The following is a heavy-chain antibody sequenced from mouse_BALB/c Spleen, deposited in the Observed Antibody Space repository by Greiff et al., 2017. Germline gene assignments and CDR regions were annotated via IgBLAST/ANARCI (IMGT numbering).Heavy chain of an antibody. Sequence: QVQLQQSGAELMKPGASVKISCKATGYTFSSYWIEWVKQRPGHGLEWIGEILPGSGSTNYNEKFKGKATFTADTSSNTAYMQLSSLTSEDSAVYYCARSDYDYGAWFAYWGQGTLVTVSA. V-gene: IGHV1-9*01. D-gene: IGHD2-4*01. CDR2: ILPGSGST. CDR1: GYTFSSYW. J-gene: IGHJ3*01. CDR3: ARSDYDYGAWFAY.